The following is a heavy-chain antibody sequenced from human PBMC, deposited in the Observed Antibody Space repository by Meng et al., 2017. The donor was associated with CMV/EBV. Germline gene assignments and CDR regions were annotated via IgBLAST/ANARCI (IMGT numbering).Heavy chain of an antibody. Sequence: QVQLVQSGAEVKKPGASVKVSCKASGYTFTSYAMHWVRQAPGQRLEWMGWSSAYNGNTNYAQKLQGRVTMTTDTSTSTAYMELRSLRSDDTAVYYCARDAVVPADAPFHYWGQGTLVTVSS. CDR2: SSAYNGNT. CDR1: GYTFTSYA. D-gene: IGHD2-2*01. CDR3: ARDAVVPADAPFHY. J-gene: IGHJ4*02. V-gene: IGHV1-18*01.